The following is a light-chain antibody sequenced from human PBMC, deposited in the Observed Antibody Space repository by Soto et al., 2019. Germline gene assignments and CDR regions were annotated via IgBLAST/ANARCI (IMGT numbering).Light chain of an antibody. CDR2: DND. CDR1: SSNIGNDY. V-gene: IGLV1-51*01. CDR3: GTWDSSLGSVV. J-gene: IGLJ3*02. Sequence: QSVLTQPPSVSAAPGQKVTIACSGSSSNIGNDYVSWYQQLPGTAPKLLIYDNDKRPSGIPDRFSGSKSGTSATLGIPRLQTGDEADYYCGTWDSSLGSVVLGGRTHVTVL.